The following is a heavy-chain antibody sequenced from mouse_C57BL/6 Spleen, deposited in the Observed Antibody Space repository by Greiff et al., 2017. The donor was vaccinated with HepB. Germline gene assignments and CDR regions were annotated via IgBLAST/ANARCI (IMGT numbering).Heavy chain of an antibody. Sequence: EVQLQQSGAELVRPGASVKLSCTASGFNIKDDYMHWVKQRPEQGLEWIGWIDPENGDTEYASKFQGKATITADTSSNTAYLQLSSLTSEDTAVYYCTTGYYSNYLAWFAYWGQGTLVTVSA. D-gene: IGHD2-5*01. V-gene: IGHV14-4*01. CDR1: GFNIKDDY. J-gene: IGHJ3*01. CDR2: IDPENGDT. CDR3: TTGYYSNYLAWFAY.